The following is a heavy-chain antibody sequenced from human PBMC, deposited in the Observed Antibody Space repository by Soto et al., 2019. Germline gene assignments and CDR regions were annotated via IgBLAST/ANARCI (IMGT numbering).Heavy chain of an antibody. Sequence: ASVKVSCKASGYTFTSYGISWVRQAPGQGLEWMGWISAYNGNTNYAQKLQGRVTMTTDTSTSTADMELRSLRSDDTAVYYCARVVLGESRFYYYGMDVWGQGTTVTVSS. CDR3: ARVVLGESRFYYYGMDV. V-gene: IGHV1-18*04. J-gene: IGHJ6*02. CDR1: GYTFTSYG. CDR2: ISAYNGNT. D-gene: IGHD2-21*01.